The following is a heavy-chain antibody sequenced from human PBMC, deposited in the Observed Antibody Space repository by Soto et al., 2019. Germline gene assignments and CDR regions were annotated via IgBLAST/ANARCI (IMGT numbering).Heavy chain of an antibody. Sequence: EVQLVESGGGLVQPGGSLRLSCAASGFTVSSNYMTWVRQAPGKGLEWVSVIYSGGTTYYADSVKGRFTVSRDNSKTTMYPQMNSLRVEDTAVYYCTRDYGSSETQFDYWGQGTLVTVSS. CDR2: IYSGGTT. CDR1: GFTVSSNY. J-gene: IGHJ4*02. V-gene: IGHV3-66*01. CDR3: TRDYGSSETQFDY. D-gene: IGHD6-13*01.